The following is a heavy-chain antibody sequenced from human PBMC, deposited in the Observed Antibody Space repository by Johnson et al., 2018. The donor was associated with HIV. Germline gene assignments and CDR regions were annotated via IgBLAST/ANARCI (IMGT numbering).Heavy chain of an antibody. V-gene: IGHV3-23*04. Sequence: VQLVESGGGVVQPGRSLRLSCAASRFTFSYYGMNWVRQAPGKGLEWVSTISGSGGSTYYADSVKGRFTISRDNAKNSLYLQMNSLRAEDTAVYYCARVGGTFWRDLAFGIWGQGTMVTVSS. CDR1: RFTFSYYG. J-gene: IGHJ3*02. CDR2: ISGSGGST. D-gene: IGHD3-3*01. CDR3: ARVGGTFWRDLAFGI.